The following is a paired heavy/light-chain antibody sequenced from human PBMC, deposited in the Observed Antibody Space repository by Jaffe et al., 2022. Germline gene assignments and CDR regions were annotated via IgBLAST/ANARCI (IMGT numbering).Light chain of an antibody. CDR1: RSNIGRGFD. J-gene: IGLJ3*02. V-gene: IGLV1-40*01. CDR3: QSYDSSLSDWV. CDR2: TNT. Sequence: QSVLTQPPSVSGAPGQSVTISCTGDRSNIGRGFDVNWYQQLRGTAPKLLIYTNTHRPSGVSDRFSGSKSGSSASLAITGLHVDDEADYYCQSYDSSLSDWVFGGGTKVTVL.
Heavy chain of an antibody. D-gene: IGHD4-17*01. J-gene: IGHJ4*02. CDR3: ARRKDDPQTGDSVGGYYFDY. V-gene: IGHV4-39*01. Sequence: QLQVQESGPGLVKPSETLSLTCTVSGGSITRSTYYWGWLRKSPGKGLEWIGTFYYYGSTYYKPALQSRVAISVDTIKNQFSLKVTSVTAADTAVYYCARRKDDPQTGDSVGGYYFDYWGQGTLVTVSS. CDR2: FYYYGST. CDR1: GGSITRSTYY.